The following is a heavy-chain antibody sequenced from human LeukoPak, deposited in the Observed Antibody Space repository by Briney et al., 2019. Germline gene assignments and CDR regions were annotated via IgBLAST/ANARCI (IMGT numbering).Heavy chain of an antibody. D-gene: IGHD4-11*01. Sequence: GGSLRLSCAASGFTFSSYAMSWVRQAPGKGLEWVAFIHYDGTNKYYADSVKGRFTISRDNSKNTLYLQMNSLRTEDTAIYYCAKGDSSWGQGTLVTVSS. CDR1: GFTFSSYA. CDR2: IHYDGTNK. J-gene: IGHJ5*02. V-gene: IGHV3-30*02. CDR3: AKGDSS.